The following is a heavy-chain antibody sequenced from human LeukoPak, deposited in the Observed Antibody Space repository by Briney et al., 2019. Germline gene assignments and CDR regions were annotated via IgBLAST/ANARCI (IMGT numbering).Heavy chain of an antibody. Sequence: GGSLKPPWEPPGSPFGNTWLTWSPKPQGQGLEWVANIKQDGSEKHYVDSVKGRFTISRDNAKNSLYLQMNSLRAEDTAVYYCARDRQIAYWGQGTLVTVSS. J-gene: IGHJ4*02. V-gene: IGHV3-7*01. CDR3: ARDRQIAY. CDR2: IKQDGSEK. CDR1: GSPFGNTW.